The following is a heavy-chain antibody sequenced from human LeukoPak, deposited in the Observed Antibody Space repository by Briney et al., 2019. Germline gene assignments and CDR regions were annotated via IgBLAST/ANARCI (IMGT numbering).Heavy chain of an antibody. CDR3: ARVALYDSSGYNYFDY. Sequence: SGTLSLTCAVSGGSISSTNWWNWVRQPPGKGLEWIGEIYRSGSTNYNPSLKSRVTISIDKSKNQFSLKLSSVTAADTAVYYCARVALYDSSGYNYFDYWGQGTLVTVSS. V-gene: IGHV4-4*02. J-gene: IGHJ4*02. D-gene: IGHD3-22*01. CDR1: GGSISSTNW. CDR2: IYRSGST.